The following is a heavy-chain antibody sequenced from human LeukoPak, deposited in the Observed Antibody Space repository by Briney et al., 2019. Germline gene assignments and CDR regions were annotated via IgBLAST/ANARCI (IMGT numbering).Heavy chain of an antibody. J-gene: IGHJ4*02. Sequence: GGSLRLSCAASGFTFDDYAMHWVRQAPGKGLEWVSGISWNSGSIGYADSVKGRFAISRDNAKNSLYLQMNSLRAEDTAFYYCSKASIQEYYFDYWGQGTLVTVSS. CDR2: ISWNSGSI. V-gene: IGHV3-9*01. CDR1: GFTFDDYA. CDR3: SKASIQEYYFDY. D-gene: IGHD5-18*01.